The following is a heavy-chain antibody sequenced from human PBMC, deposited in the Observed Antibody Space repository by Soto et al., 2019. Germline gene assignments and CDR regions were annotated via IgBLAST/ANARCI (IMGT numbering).Heavy chain of an antibody. CDR3: ARFQPGGEYCTNGVCPDYYYGMDV. J-gene: IGHJ6*02. D-gene: IGHD2-8*01. CDR1: GGTFSSYA. Sequence: QVQLVQSGAEVKKPGSSVKVSCKASGGTFSSYAISWVRQAPGQGLEWMGGIIPIFGTANYAQKFQGRVMITADESTSTAYMELSSLRSEDTAVYYCARFQPGGEYCTNGVCPDYYYGMDVWGQGTTVTVSS. V-gene: IGHV1-69*01. CDR2: IIPIFGTA.